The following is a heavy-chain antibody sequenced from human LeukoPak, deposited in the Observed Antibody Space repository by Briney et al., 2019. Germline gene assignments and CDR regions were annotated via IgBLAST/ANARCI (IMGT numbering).Heavy chain of an antibody. V-gene: IGHV3-23*01. CDR2: ISGSGGST. J-gene: IGHJ4*02. CDR3: AKEIDFWSGHFDY. Sequence: PGGSLRLSCAASGFTFSSFGMSWVRQAPGKGLEWVSAISGSGGSTYYADSVKGRLTISRENSKNTLYLQMNSLRAEDTAVYYCAKEIDFWSGHFDYWGQGTLVTVSS. D-gene: IGHD3-3*01. CDR1: GFTFSSFG.